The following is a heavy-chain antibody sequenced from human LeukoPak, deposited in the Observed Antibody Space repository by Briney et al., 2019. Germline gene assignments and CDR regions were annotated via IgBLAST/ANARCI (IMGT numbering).Heavy chain of an antibody. J-gene: IGHJ4*02. CDR1: GYTFTGYY. Sequence: ASVKVSCKASGYTFTGYYMHWVRQAPGQGLEWMGWINPNSGGTNYAQKFQGRVTMTRDTSISTAYMELSRLRSDDTAVYYCARDYYYDSSMYYFDYWGQGTLVTVS. V-gene: IGHV1-2*02. CDR2: INPNSGGT. D-gene: IGHD3-22*01. CDR3: ARDYYYDSSMYYFDY.